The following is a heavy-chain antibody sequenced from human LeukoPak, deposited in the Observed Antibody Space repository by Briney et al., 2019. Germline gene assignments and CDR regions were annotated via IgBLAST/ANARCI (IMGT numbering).Heavy chain of an antibody. V-gene: IGHV3-11*04. J-gene: IGHJ4*02. D-gene: IGHD2-21*02. CDR3: ARGGWRLLFPKYLVDY. Sequence: KSGGSLRLSCAASGFTFSDYYMSWIRQAPGKGLEWVSYISSSGSTIYYADSVKGRFTISRDNAKNSLYLQMNSLRAEDTAVYYCARGGWRLLFPKYLVDYWGQGTLVTVSS. CDR2: ISSSGSTI. CDR1: GFTFSDYY.